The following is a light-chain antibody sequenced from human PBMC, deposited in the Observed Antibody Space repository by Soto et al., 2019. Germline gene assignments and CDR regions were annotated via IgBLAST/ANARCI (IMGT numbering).Light chain of an antibody. V-gene: IGLV2-14*01. J-gene: IGLJ2*01. CDR1: SSDVGAYNY. CDR2: DVN. Sequence: QSVLTQPASVSGSPGQSFTISCTGTSSDVGAYNYVSWYQQHPGKAPKLMIYDVNIRPSGVSNRFSGSKSGNTASLTISGLQAEDEADYYCTSWTTSTTMKFGGGTKVTVL. CDR3: TSWTTSTTMK.